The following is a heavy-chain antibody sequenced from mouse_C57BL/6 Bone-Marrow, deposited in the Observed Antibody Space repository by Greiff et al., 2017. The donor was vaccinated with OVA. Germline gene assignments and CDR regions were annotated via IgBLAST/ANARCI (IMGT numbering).Heavy chain of an antibody. CDR1: GFNIKDDY. V-gene: IGHV14-4*01. J-gene: IGHJ3*01. CDR2: IDPENGDT. Sequence: VQLQQSGAELVRPGASVKLSCTASGFNIKDDYMHWVKQRPEQGLEWIGWIDPENGDTEYASKFQGKATITADTSSNTAYLQLSSLTSEDTAVYYCTTSYGYDWFAYWGQGTLVTVSA. D-gene: IGHD2-2*01. CDR3: TTSYGYDWFAY.